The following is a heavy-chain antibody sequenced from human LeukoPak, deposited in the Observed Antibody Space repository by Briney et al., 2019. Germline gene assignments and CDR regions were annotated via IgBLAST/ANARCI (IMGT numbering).Heavy chain of an antibody. CDR2: TYYRSKWYT. D-gene: IGHD4-17*01. J-gene: IGHJ4*02. CDR1: GDSVSVNSAG. CDR3: ARVRTFGDYWFDY. Sequence: SQTLSLTCAISGDSVSVNSAGWNWIRQSPSRGLEWLGRTYYRSKWYTDSAVSVKSRLTINPDTSKNQFYLQLNSVTPEDTAVYYCARVRTFGDYWFDYWGQGTPVTVSS. V-gene: IGHV6-1*01.